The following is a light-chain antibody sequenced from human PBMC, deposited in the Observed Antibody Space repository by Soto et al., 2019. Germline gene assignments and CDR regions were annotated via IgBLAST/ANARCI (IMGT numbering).Light chain of an antibody. CDR1: QTITTY. Sequence: EIVLTQSPATLSLSPGERATLSCRASQTITTYLAWYQQKPGQAPRLLLYDASNRAAGIPARFSGSGSGTDFTLTISSLEHEDLAVYYCQQRFTWPLTFGGGTKVEIK. CDR3: QQRFTWPLT. CDR2: DAS. J-gene: IGKJ4*01. V-gene: IGKV3-11*01.